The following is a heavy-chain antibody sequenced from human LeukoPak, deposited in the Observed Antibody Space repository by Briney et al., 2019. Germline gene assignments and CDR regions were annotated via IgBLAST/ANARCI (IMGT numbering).Heavy chain of an antibody. Sequence: GGSLRLSCAASGFTFSRYWMSWVRQAPGKGLEWVGNINEDGSVRNSVVSVKGRFTISRDNAKYSLYLQMNSLRDEDTAVYYCVTDRGFFSIDYWGLGTLVTVSS. CDR2: INEDGSVR. V-gene: IGHV3-7*02. J-gene: IGHJ4*02. CDR1: GFTFSRYW. CDR3: VTDRGFFSIDY. D-gene: IGHD3-10*01.